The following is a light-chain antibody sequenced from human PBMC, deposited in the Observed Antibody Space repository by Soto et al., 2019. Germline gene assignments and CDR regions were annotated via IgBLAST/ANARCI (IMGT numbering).Light chain of an antibody. J-gene: IGKJ1*01. V-gene: IGKV3-20*01. CDR1: QSVSSSY. CDR3: QQYRDSPWT. Sequence: EIVLTQSPGTLSLSPGERATLSCRASQSVSSSYLAWYQQKPGQAPRLLIYGASNRASGIPDRFSGSLSGTSFTLTISSLEPEDFAVYYCQQYRDSPWTFGQGTKVEIK. CDR2: GAS.